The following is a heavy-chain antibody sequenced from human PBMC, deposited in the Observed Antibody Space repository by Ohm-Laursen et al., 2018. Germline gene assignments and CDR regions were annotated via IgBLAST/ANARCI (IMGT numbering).Heavy chain of an antibody. J-gene: IGHJ4*02. CDR3: ARDATAGGTLG. D-gene: IGHD6-13*01. CDR1: EFTFSNYG. V-gene: IGHV3-33*01. CDR2: IWNDGSNK. Sequence: SLRLSCAASEFTFSNYGMHWVRQAPGSKGLEWVAVIWNDGSNKYYADSVKGRFTISRDNAKSSLYLQMHSLRGDDTAVYYCARDATAGGTLGWGQGTLVTVSS.